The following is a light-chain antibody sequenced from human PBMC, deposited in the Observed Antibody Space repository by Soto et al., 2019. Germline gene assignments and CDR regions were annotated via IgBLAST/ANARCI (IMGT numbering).Light chain of an antibody. Sequence: AIPMIQSPSSLSASVGDRVTISCRASQAIRNDLGWYQQKPGKAPNLLIYGASSLESGVPSRFSGSGSGTDFTLTISSLQPEDFATYYCLQDNNYPWTFGQGTKVEI. V-gene: IGKV1-6*01. CDR2: GAS. CDR1: QAIRND. J-gene: IGKJ1*01. CDR3: LQDNNYPWT.